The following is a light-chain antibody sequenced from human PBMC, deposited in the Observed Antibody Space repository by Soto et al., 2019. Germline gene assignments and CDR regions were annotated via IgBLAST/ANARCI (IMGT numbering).Light chain of an antibody. CDR1: SSDVGGYNY. CDR2: DVS. CDR3: SSYTSTTTLV. J-gene: IGLJ2*01. V-gene: IGLV2-14*01. Sequence: QSVLTQPASVSGSPGQSITISCTGTSSDVGGYNYVSWYQQHPDKAPKLMIYDVSNRPSGVSNRFSGSKSGNTASLTISGLQAEDEADYYRSSYTSTTTLVFGGGTKLTVL.